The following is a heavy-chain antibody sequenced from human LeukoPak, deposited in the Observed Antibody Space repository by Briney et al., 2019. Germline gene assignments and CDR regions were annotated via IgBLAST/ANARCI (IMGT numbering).Heavy chain of an antibody. CDR2: IHNSGST. CDR3: ARGIRGAADY. V-gene: IGHV4-59*01. J-gene: IGHJ4*02. D-gene: IGHD3-16*01. Sequence: NTSETLSLTCAVYGGSFSSYYWSWIRQPPGKGLEWIGYIHNSGSTMYNPSLKSRLAMSLDTSKNQFSLNLNSVTAADTAVYYCARGIRGAADYWGQGTLVTVSS. CDR1: GGSFSSYY.